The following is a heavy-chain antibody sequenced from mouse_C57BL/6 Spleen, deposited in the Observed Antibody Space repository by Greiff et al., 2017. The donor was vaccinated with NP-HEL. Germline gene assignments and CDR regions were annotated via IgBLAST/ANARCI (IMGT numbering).Heavy chain of an antibody. J-gene: IGHJ3*01. V-gene: IGHV14-4*01. Sequence: EVQLQQSGAELVRPGASVKLSCTASGFNIKDDYMHWVKQRPEQGLEWIGWIDPENGDTEYASKFQGKATITADTSSNTAYLQLSSLTSEDTAVYYCTTQGCRRGAWFAYWGQGTLVTVSA. CDR2: IDPENGDT. CDR3: TTQGCRRGAWFAY. CDR1: GFNIKDDY.